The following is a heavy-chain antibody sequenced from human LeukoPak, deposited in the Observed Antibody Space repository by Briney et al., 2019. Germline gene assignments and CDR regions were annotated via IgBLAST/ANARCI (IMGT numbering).Heavy chain of an antibody. CDR2: IIPIFGTA. Sequence: ASVKVSCKASGGTFSSYAISWVRQAPGQGLEWMGGIIPIFGTANYAQKFQGRVTITTDESTSTAYMELSRLRSDDTAVYYCAREPIAAAGNYYYYGMDVWGQGTTVTVSS. J-gene: IGHJ6*02. D-gene: IGHD6-13*01. V-gene: IGHV1-69*05. CDR1: GGTFSSYA. CDR3: AREPIAAAGNYYYYGMDV.